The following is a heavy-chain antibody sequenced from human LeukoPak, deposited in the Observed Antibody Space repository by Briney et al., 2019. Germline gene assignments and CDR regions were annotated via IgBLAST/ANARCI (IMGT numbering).Heavy chain of an antibody. CDR3: AKEYSSSWYYFDY. Sequence: GGSLRLSCAASGFTFSSYWMHWVRQAPGKGLVWVSRINPDGSRTNYADSVKGRFTISRDNAKNTLYLQMNSLRAEDTAVYYCAKEYSSSWYYFDYWGQGTLVTVSS. D-gene: IGHD6-13*01. CDR2: INPDGSRT. V-gene: IGHV3-74*01. J-gene: IGHJ4*02. CDR1: GFTFSSYW.